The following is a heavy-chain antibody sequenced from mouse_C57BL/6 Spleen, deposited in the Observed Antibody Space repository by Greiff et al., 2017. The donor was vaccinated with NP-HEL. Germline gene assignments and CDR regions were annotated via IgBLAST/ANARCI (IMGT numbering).Heavy chain of an antibody. CDR3: ARSRLAFDY. J-gene: IGHJ2*01. D-gene: IGHD3-2*02. CDR1: GFTFTSYG. CDR2: IYPRSGNT. V-gene: IGHV1-81*01. Sequence: QVQLKQSGAELVRPGASVKLSCKASGFTFTSYGIRWVKQSTGQGLEWIGEIYPRSGNTYYNEKFKGKATLTADKTSSTAYKELRSRTSDDSAVYFCARSRLAFDYWGQGTTLTVSS.